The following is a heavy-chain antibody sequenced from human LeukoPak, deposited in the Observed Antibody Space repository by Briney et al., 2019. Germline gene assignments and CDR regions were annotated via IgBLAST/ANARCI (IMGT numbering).Heavy chain of an antibody. J-gene: IGHJ4*02. CDR2: IKQDASTK. CDR3: TRDTEGTLDY. CDR1: GFTFTNSW. V-gene: IGHV3-7*01. D-gene: IGHD2-8*02. Sequence: GGSLRLSCSASGFTFTNSWMAWVRQAPGKGLEWVANIKQDASTKHYADSLKGRFTISRDNPKNSLYLQMNSLRADDTAIYYCTRDTEGTLDYWGQGILVTVAS.